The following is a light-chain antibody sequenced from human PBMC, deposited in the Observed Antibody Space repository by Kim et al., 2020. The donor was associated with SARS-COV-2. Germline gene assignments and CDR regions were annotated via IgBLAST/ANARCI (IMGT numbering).Light chain of an antibody. V-gene: IGLV3-19*01. CDR2: GKN. Sequence: SSELTQDPAVSVALGQTVRITCQGDSLRSYYASWYQQKPGQAPVLVIYGKNNRPSGIPDRFSGSSSGNTASLTITGAQAEDEADYYCNSRDNSDNHLVFGGGTKLTVL. CDR3: NSRDNSDNHLV. J-gene: IGLJ3*02. CDR1: SLRSYY.